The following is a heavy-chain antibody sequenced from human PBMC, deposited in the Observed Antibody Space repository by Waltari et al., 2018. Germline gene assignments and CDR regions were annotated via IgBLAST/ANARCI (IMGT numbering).Heavy chain of an antibody. J-gene: IGHJ4*02. D-gene: IGHD1-1*01. CDR2: INPSGGTR. CDR3: AREGEQLASFDS. Sequence: QVQLVPSGAEVKKPGASVKVSCKASGYTFTIYYMHGVRQAPGQGLEWMGIINPSGGTRSYEQKFQGRVTMTKNTSTSTVYMELSSLRSEDTAVYYCAREGEQLASFDSWGQGTLVTVSS. CDR1: GYTFTIYY. V-gene: IGHV1-46*01.